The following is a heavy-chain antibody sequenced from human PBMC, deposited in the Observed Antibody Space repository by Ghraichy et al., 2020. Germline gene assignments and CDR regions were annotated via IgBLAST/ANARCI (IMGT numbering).Heavy chain of an antibody. CDR2: TYYSGST. CDR3: ARNGYRRGWGNDRYYYYYMDV. V-gene: IGHV4-59*01. Sequence: SETLSLTCTVSGDSINNYYWSWIRQPPGKGLEWIGYTYYSGSTNYDPSLKSRVTMSVDTSKNQFSLTLTSVTAADTAVYYCARNGYRRGWGNDRYYYYYMDVWGKGTTVTVSS. D-gene: IGHD6-19*01. J-gene: IGHJ6*03. CDR1: GDSINNYY.